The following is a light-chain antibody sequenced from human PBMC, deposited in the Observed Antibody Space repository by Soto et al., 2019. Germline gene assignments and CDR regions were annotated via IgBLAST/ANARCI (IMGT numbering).Light chain of an antibody. CDR3: SSYTSSSTLV. CDR1: SSDVGGYNY. Sequence: QSALTQPASVSGSPGQSITISCTGTSSDVGGYNYVSWYQQHPGKAPKLMIYDVSNRPSGVSNRFSGSKYGNTASLTISGLQAEDEAGYYCSSYTSSSTLVFGGGTKLTVL. V-gene: IGLV2-14*01. CDR2: DVS. J-gene: IGLJ2*01.